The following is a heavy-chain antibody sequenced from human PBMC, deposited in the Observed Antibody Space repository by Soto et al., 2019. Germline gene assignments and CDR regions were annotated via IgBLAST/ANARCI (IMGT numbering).Heavy chain of an antibody. CDR1: GFTFSSYA. J-gene: IGHJ4*02. V-gene: IGHV3-30-3*01. CDR3: AGDTRSRVAAAGVDY. CDR2: ISYDGSNK. Sequence: PGGSLRLSCAASGFTFSSYAMHWVRQAPGKGLEWVAVISYDGSNKYYADSVKGRFTISRDESKNTLYLQMNSLRAEDTAVYYCAGDTRSRVAAAGVDYWGQGTLVTVSS. D-gene: IGHD6-13*01.